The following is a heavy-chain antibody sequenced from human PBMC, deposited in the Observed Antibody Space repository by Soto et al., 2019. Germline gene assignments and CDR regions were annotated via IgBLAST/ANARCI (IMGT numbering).Heavy chain of an antibody. CDR2: INHSGST. CDR3: ARGRIVGATTGDAFDI. Sequence: SETLSLTCAVYGGSFSGYYWSWIRQPPGKGLEWIGEINHSGSTNYNPSLKSRVTISVDTSKNQFSLKRSSVTAAATAVYYCARGRIVGATTGDAFDIWGQGTMVTVSS. CDR1: GGSFSGYY. V-gene: IGHV4-34*01. D-gene: IGHD1-26*01. J-gene: IGHJ3*02.